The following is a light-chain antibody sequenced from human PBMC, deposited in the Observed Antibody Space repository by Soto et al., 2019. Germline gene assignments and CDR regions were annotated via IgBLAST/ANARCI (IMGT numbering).Light chain of an antibody. CDR3: SSYTTTTTPWV. CDR1: SSDVGDFNY. V-gene: IGLV2-14*01. J-gene: IGLJ3*02. Sequence: QSVLTQPASVSASPGQSITISCTATSSDVGDFNYVSWYQHHPGKAPKFLIYEVSSRPPGVSNRFSGSKSGNTASLTISGLQAEDEADYYCSSYTTTTTPWVFGGGTKLTVL. CDR2: EVS.